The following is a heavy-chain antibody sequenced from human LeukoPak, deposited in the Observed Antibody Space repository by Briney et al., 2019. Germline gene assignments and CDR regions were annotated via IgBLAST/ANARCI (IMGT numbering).Heavy chain of an antibody. CDR3: AKAHVPTMIRGVVSSD. Sequence: GGSLRLSCATSGFTFSSYAISWVRQAPGKVLEWVSTISPSGGVTLYSDSVRSRFTISRDYSKDALFLQMNSLRAEDTALYYCAKAHVPTMIRGVVSSDWGQGTLVTVSS. D-gene: IGHD3-10*01. V-gene: IGHV3-23*01. CDR2: ISPSGGVT. J-gene: IGHJ4*02. CDR1: GFTFSSYA.